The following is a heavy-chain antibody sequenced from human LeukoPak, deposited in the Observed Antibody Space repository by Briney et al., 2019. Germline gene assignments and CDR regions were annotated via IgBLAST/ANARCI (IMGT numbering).Heavy chain of an antibody. D-gene: IGHD6-19*01. CDR2: IYHSGST. CDR1: GGSISSNNW. CDR3: ARVQVRYSSGWWIDY. J-gene: IGHJ4*02. V-gene: IGHV4-4*02. Sequence: SETLSLTCAVSGGSISSNNWWSWVRQSPVKGLEWIGEIYHSGSTNYSPSLKSRVTISVDKSKNRFSLKLSSVTAADTAVYYCARVQVRYSSGWWIDYWGQGTLVTVSS.